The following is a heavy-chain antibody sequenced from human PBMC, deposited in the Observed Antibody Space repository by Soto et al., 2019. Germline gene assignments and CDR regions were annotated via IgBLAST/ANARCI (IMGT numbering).Heavy chain of an antibody. CDR2: IHAGNGNT. CDR1: GYTFTSYA. CDR3: ARPSGWYVSDY. Sequence: ASVKVSCKASGYTFTSYAMHWVRQALGQRLEWMGWIHAGNGNTKYAQKFQGRVTITRDTSASTAYMELSSLRSEDTAVYYSARPSGWYVSDYWGQGPLVTVSS. J-gene: IGHJ4*02. V-gene: IGHV1-3*01. D-gene: IGHD6-19*01.